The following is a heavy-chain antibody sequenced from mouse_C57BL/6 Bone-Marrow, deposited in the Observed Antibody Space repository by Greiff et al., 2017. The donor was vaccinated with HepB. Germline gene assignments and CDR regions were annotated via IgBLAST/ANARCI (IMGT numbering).Heavy chain of an antibody. Sequence: QVQLQQPGAELVKPGASVKMSCKASGYTFTSYWITWVKQRPGQGLEWIGDIYPGSGSTNYNEKLKSKATLTVDTSYITAYMTLISLTSEDSAVYYCARSGTTVVDYWGQGTTLTVSS. V-gene: IGHV1-55*01. J-gene: IGHJ2*01. D-gene: IGHD1-1*01. CDR1: GYTFTSYW. CDR3: ARSGTTVVDY. CDR2: IYPGSGST.